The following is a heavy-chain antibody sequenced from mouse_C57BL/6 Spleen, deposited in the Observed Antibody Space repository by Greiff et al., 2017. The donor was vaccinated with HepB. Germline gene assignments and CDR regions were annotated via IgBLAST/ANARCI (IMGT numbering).Heavy chain of an antibody. J-gene: IGHJ3*01. Sequence: VQLQQSGPELVKPGASVKISCKASGYAFSSSWMNWVKQRPGKGLEWIGRIYPGDGDTNYNGKFKGKATLTADKSSSTAYMQLSSLTSEDSAVYFCARQDDLPWFAYWGQGTLVTVSA. CDR3: ARQDDLPWFAY. CDR2: IYPGDGDT. V-gene: IGHV1-82*01. CDR1: GYAFSSSW. D-gene: IGHD2-3*01.